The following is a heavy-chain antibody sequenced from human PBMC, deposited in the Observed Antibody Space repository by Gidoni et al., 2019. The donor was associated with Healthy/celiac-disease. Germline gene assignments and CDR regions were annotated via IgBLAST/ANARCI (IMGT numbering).Heavy chain of an antibody. CDR1: GFTFSSYW. J-gene: IGHJ4*02. CDR2: IKQDGSEK. Sequence: EVQLVESGGGLVQPGGSLRLSCAASGFTFSSYWMRWVRQAPGKGLEWVANIKQDGSEKYYVDSVKGRFTISRDNAKNSLYLQMNSLRAEDTAVYYCARDVPYDFWSGYPHFDYWGQGTLVTVSS. CDR3: ARDVPYDFWSGYPHFDY. D-gene: IGHD3-3*01. V-gene: IGHV3-7*01.